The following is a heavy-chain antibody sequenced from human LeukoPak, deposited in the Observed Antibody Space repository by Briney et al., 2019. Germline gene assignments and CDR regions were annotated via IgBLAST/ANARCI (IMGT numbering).Heavy chain of an antibody. Sequence: SETLSLTCTVSDGSISSSYWSWIRHSPGNGLEWIGYIHHSGNTNSSPPLKSRVTISVDTPKNQFSLKLNSVTAADTAMYYCVRWQYCGGNCFFSAFDIWGQGKMVTVSS. J-gene: IGHJ3*02. CDR2: IHHSGNT. V-gene: IGHV4-59*01. D-gene: IGHD2-21*01. CDR1: DGSISSSY. CDR3: VRWQYCGGNCFFSAFDI.